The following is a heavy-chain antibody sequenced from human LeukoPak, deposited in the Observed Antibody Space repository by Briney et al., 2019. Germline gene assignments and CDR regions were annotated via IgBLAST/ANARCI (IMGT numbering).Heavy chain of an antibody. CDR2: IWCDGSNK. Sequence: GRSLRLSCAASGFTFSSYGMHRVRQAPGKGLEWVAVIWCDGSNKYYADSVKGRFTISRDNSKNTLYLQMNSLRAEDTAVYYCARELRFLEWPLDYWGQGTLVTVSS. V-gene: IGHV3-33*01. D-gene: IGHD3-3*01. J-gene: IGHJ4*02. CDR1: GFTFSSYG. CDR3: ARELRFLEWPLDY.